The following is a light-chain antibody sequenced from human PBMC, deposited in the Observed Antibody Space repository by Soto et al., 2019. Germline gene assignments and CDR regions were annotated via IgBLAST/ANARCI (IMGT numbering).Light chain of an antibody. CDR3: QQYINRWT. V-gene: IGKV1-5*03. CDR1: QSISTW. J-gene: IGKJ1*01. CDR2: KAS. Sequence: DIQMTQSPSTLSASVGDRVTITCRASQSISTWLAWYQQKPGKAPKLLIYKASSLESGVPSRFSGSGSGTEFTLTISSLQPDDFATYYCQQYINRWTFGQGTKVVIK.